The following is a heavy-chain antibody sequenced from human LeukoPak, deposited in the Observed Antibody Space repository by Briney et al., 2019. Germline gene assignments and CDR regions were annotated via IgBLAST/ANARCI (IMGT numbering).Heavy chain of an antibody. D-gene: IGHD5-18*01. CDR2: VHYSGTT. CDR1: GDSISSYY. V-gene: IGHV4-59*08. Sequence: PSETLSLTCTVSGDSISSYYWSWMRQPPGKGLEWIGYVHYSGTTNYNLSLKSRVTISVDASKNQFSLKLTSLAAADTAVYYCARPGSGYTASGAFDIWGQGTMVTVSS. CDR3: ARPGSGYTASGAFDI. J-gene: IGHJ3*02.